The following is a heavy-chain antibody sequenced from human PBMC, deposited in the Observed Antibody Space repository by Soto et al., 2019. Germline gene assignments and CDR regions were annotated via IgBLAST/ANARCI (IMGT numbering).Heavy chain of an antibody. J-gene: IGHJ4*02. CDR2: IVVGSGNT. CDR3: SAGWAIPACTTCYGY. Sequence: QMQLVQSGPEVKKPGTSVKVSCKASGFTFTNSAVQWVRQARGQRLEWIGWIVVGSGNTNYAQKFQERVTITRDMSTSTAYMELSSLRSEDTAVYYCSAGWAIPACTTCYGYWGQGTLVTVSS. V-gene: IGHV1-58*01. D-gene: IGHD2-2*01. CDR1: GFTFTNSA.